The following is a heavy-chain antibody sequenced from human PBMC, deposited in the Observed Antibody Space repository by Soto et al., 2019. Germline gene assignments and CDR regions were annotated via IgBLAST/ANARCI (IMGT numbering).Heavy chain of an antibody. V-gene: IGHV1-18*01. Sequence: ASVKVSCKASGYTFTSYGISWVRQAPGQGLEWMGWISAYNGNTNYAQKLQGRVTMTTDTSTSTAYMELRSLRSDDTAVYYCARDGAITMVRGVIAYCYYGMDVWGQGTTVTV. D-gene: IGHD3-10*01. CDR2: ISAYNGNT. CDR1: GYTFTSYG. CDR3: ARDGAITMVRGVIAYCYYGMDV. J-gene: IGHJ6*02.